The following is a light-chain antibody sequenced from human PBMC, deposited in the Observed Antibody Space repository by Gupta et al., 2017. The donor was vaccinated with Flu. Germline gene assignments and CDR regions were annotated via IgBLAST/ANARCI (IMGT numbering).Light chain of an antibody. CDR3: CSYIGGSSWV. CDR1: SSDVGSYNL. V-gene: IGLV2-23*02. Sequence: QSALTQPASVSGSPGPSITISCTGTSSDVGSYNLVSWYQQHPGKAPKLMIYEVRKRPSGISNRFSGSKSGNTASLTISGLQAGDEADYYCCSYIGGSSWVFGGGTKLTVL. J-gene: IGLJ3*02. CDR2: EVR.